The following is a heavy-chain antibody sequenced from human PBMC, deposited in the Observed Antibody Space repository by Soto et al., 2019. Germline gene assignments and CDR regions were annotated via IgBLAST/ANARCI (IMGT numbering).Heavy chain of an antibody. V-gene: IGHV3-23*01. CDR1: GFTFSSYA. CDR3: AKDRRFLEWLIPMDV. J-gene: IGHJ6*02. CDR2: ISGSGGST. Sequence: GGSLRLSCAASGFTFSSYAMSWVRQAPGKGLEWVSAISGSGGSTYYADSVKGRFTISRDNSKNTLYLQMNSLRAEDTAVYYCAKDRRFLEWLIPMDVWGQGTTVTVSS. D-gene: IGHD3-3*01.